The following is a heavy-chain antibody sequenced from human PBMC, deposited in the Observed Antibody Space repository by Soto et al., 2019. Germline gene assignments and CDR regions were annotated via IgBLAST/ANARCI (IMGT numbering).Heavy chain of an antibody. CDR3: AREYYDILTGYYYYGMDV. CDR2: IIPILGIA. D-gene: IGHD3-9*01. V-gene: IGHV1-69*08. J-gene: IGHJ6*02. CDR1: GGTFSSYT. Sequence: QVQLVQSGAEVKKPGSSVKVSCKASGGTFSSYTLNWVRQAPGQGLEWMGRIIPILGIANYAQKFQGRVTITADKSTSKAYMELSSLRSEDTAVYYCAREYYDILTGYYYYGMDVWGQGTTVTVSS.